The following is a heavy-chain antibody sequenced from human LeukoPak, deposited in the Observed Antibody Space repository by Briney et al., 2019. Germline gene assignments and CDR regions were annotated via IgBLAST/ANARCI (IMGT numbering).Heavy chain of an antibody. CDR2: IYSGGST. CDR3: AKVGPGSDYHYGMDV. CDR1: GFTVSSNY. V-gene: IGHV3-53*01. D-gene: IGHD3-10*01. Sequence: PGGSLRLSCAASGFTVSSNYMSWVRQAPGKGLEWVSVIYSGGSTYYADSVKGRFAVSRDNSGNTLYLQMNSLRGEDTAVYYCAKVGPGSDYHYGMDVWGQGTTVTVSS. J-gene: IGHJ6*02.